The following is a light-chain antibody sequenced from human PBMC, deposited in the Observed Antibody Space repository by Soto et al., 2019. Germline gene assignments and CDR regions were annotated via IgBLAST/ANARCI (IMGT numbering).Light chain of an antibody. V-gene: IGLV2-14*01. CDR3: SSYISSSPFL. CDR2: DVS. Sequence: QSALTQPASVSGSPGQSITISCAGTSSDVGGYSYVSCYQQHPGKAPKLMIYDVSNRPSGVSNRFSGSKSGNTASLTISGLQAEDEADYYCSSYISSSPFLCGTGTKLTVL. J-gene: IGLJ1*01. CDR1: SSDVGGYSY.